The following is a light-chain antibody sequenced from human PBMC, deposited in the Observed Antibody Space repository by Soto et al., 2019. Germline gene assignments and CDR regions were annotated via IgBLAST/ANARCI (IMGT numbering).Light chain of an antibody. CDR1: QSVSSN. Sequence: EIVMTQSPATLSVSPGERATLSCRASQSVSSNLAWYQQKPGQAPRLLIYGASTRATGIPARFSGSGSGTEFTLTISSLQSEDFAVYYCQQYYSTPEVTFGPGTKVDIK. CDR3: QQYYSTPEVT. V-gene: IGKV3-15*01. CDR2: GAS. J-gene: IGKJ3*01.